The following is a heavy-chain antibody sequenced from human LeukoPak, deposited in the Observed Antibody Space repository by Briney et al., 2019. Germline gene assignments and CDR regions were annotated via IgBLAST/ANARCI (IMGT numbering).Heavy chain of an antibody. CDR1: GGSISADY. J-gene: IGHJ3*02. Sequence: SETLSLTCAVSGGSISADYWNWIRQPPGKGLEWIGYIYYTGSTNYNPSLKSRVTISVDTSKNQISLRLSSMTAADTAVYYCARQKTYYYDTSGYFAFDIWGQGTMVTVSS. CDR2: IYYTGST. V-gene: IGHV4-59*08. D-gene: IGHD3-22*01. CDR3: ARQKTYYYDTSGYFAFDI.